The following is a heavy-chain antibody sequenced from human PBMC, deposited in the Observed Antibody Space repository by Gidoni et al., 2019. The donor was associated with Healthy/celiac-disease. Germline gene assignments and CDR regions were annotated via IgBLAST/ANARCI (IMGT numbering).Heavy chain of an antibody. CDR2: ISSSSIYI. J-gene: IGHJ6*02. CDR3: ARERGYGMDV. CDR1: GFTLSSYS. D-gene: IGHD3-16*01. V-gene: IGHV3-21*01. Sequence: EVQLVESGGGLVKTGGSLRLTCAASGFTLSSYSMHWVRQAPGKGLACVSSISSSSIYIAYADSVKGLFTISRDNAKISLYLQMNSLRAEDTAVYYCARERGYGMDVWGQGTTVTVSS.